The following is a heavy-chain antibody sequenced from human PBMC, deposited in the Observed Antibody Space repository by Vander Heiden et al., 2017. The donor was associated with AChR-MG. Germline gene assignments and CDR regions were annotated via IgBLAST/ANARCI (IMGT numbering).Heavy chain of an antibody. CDR3: ARDMTSTSTYFDY. CDR2: INPSGGSP. Sequence: QVQLVQSGAAVKKPGASVKVSCKASGYTFTNYYMHWVRQAPGQGLEWMGIINPSGGSPSYAQKFQGRVTMTRDTSTSTVYMELSSLRSEDTAVYYSARDMTSTSTYFDYWGQGTLVTVSS. D-gene: IGHD2-2*01. V-gene: IGHV1-46*01. CDR1: GYTFTNYY. J-gene: IGHJ4*02.